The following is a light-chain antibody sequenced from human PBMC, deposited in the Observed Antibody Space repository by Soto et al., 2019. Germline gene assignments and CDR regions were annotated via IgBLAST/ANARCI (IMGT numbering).Light chain of an antibody. CDR2: YDT. Sequence: SYELTQRPSVSVAPGKTANITCGGNNIGSKSVHWYQQKPGQAPVLVISYDTDRPSGIPERYSGSNSGNTATLTISRVEAGDEADYYCQVWDSSSDPVVFGGGTKVTVL. CDR1: NIGSKS. CDR3: QVWDSSSDPVV. V-gene: IGLV3-21*04. J-gene: IGLJ2*01.